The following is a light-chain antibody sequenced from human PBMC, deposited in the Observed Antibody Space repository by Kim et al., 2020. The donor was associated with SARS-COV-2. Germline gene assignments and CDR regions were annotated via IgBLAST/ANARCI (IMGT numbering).Light chain of an antibody. Sequence: GQSITISCTGTSSDVGGYNYVSWYQQHPGKAPKLMIYDVSKRPSGVSNRFSGSKSGNTASLTISGLQVEDEADYYCSSYTTSISWVFGGGTQLTVL. CDR1: SSDVGGYNY. J-gene: IGLJ3*02. CDR2: DVS. V-gene: IGLV2-14*03. CDR3: SSYTTSISWV.